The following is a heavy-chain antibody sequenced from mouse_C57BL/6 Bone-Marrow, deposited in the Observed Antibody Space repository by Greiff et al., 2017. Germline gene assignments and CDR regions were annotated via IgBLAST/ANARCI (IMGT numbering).Heavy chain of an antibody. CDR1: GYTFTSYW. CDR3: AREGCYCEDYYAMDY. Sequence: VQLQQSGAELAKPGASVKLSCKASGYTFTSYWMHWVKQRPGQGLEWIGYIKTSSGYTKYNQKFKDKATLTADKSSSTTYMQLSSLSCEDSAVYYCAREGCYCEDYYAMDYWGQGTSVTVSS. V-gene: IGHV1-7*01. J-gene: IGHJ4*01. D-gene: IGHD2-4*01. CDR2: IKTSSGYT.